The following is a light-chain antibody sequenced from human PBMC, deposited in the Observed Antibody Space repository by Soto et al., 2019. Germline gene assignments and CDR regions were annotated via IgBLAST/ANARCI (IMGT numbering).Light chain of an antibody. V-gene: IGKV1-12*01. J-gene: IGKJ2*01. CDR1: QGIDRL. CDR2: GAS. Sequence: DIQMTQSPSSVSATVGDRVTITCRASQGIDRLLAWYQQKSGSPPKLLVFGASSLYSGVPSRFISYGSGTDFTLTITSLQPEDFAIYYCQQADTFPYTFGQGTRLDIK. CDR3: QQADTFPYT.